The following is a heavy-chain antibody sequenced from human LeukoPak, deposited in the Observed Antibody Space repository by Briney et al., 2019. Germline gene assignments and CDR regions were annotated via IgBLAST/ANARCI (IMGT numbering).Heavy chain of an antibody. Sequence: GGSLRLSCAASGFTFSSYGMHWVRQAPGKGLEWVAVISYDGSNKYYADSVKGRFTISRDNSKNTLYLQMNSLRAEDTAVYYSAKDTQLWPSVYYYGMDVWGQGTTVTVSS. CDR1: GFTFSSYG. CDR2: ISYDGSNK. V-gene: IGHV3-30*18. J-gene: IGHJ6*02. D-gene: IGHD5-18*01. CDR3: AKDTQLWPSVYYYGMDV.